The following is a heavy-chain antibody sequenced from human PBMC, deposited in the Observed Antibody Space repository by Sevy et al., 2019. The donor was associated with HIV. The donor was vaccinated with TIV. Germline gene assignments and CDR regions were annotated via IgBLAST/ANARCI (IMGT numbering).Heavy chain of an antibody. V-gene: IGHV4-34*01. CDR3: ARAPIAAPGAPFDY. D-gene: IGHD6-13*01. CDR1: GGSFSGDY. J-gene: IGHJ4*02. Sequence: SETLSLTCAVYGGSFSGDYWSWIRQPPGKGLEWIGEINHSGSTNYYPSLKSRVTISVDTSKKQFSLKLSSVTAADTAVYYCARAPIAAPGAPFDYWGQGTLVTVSS. CDR2: INHSGST.